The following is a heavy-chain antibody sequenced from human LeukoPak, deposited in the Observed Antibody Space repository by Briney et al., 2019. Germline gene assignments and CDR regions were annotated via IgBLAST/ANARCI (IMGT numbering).Heavy chain of an antibody. CDR2: ISLSGYT. Sequence: NPSETLSRTCDVSGGSITTTNYWCWVRQSPGRGLEWIGEISLSGYTGFNPSLRGRVTMSLDESKNHLSLTLPSVTAADTAIYYRSRESGPYSPFGHWGQGILVTVTT. CDR1: GGSITTTNY. V-gene: IGHV4-4*02. D-gene: IGHD1-26*01. J-gene: IGHJ4*02. CDR3: SRESGPYSPFGH.